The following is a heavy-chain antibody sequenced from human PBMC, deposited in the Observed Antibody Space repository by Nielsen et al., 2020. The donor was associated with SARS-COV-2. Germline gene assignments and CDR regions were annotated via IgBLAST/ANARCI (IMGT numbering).Heavy chain of an antibody. Sequence: GESLKISCAASGFTFSSYAMSWVRQAPGKGLEWVSAISGSGGSTYYADSVKGRFTISRDNSKNTLYLQMNSLRAEDTAVYYCAKVGSGSLGFDPWGQGTLVTVSS. CDR2: ISGSGGST. D-gene: IGHD1-26*01. CDR1: GFTFSSYA. V-gene: IGHV3-23*01. J-gene: IGHJ5*02. CDR3: AKVGSGSLGFDP.